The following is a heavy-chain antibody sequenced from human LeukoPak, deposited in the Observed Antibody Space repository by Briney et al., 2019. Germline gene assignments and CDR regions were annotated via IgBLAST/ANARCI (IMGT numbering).Heavy chain of an antibody. CDR3: ARSGSSGYYSRGWFDP. J-gene: IGHJ5*02. V-gene: IGHV1-46*01. CDR2: INPSGGST. CDR1: GYTFTSYY. Sequence: GASVNVSCKASGYTFTSYYMHWVRQAPGQGLEWMGIINPSGGSTSYAQKFQGRVTMTRDTSTSTVYMELSSLRSEDTAVYYCARSGSSGYYSRGWFDPWGQGTLVTVSS. D-gene: IGHD3-22*01.